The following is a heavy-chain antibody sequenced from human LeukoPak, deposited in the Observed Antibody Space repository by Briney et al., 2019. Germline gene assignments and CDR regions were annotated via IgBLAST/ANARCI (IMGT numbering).Heavy chain of an antibody. V-gene: IGHV4-39*07. CDR3: ARVHLGARPNWLDP. Sequence: PSETLSLTCTVSGGSISSSSYYWGWIRQPPGKGLEWIGSIYYSGSTYYNPSLKSRVTISVDTSKNQFSLKLSSVTAADTAVYYCARVHLGARPNWLDPWGQGTLVTVSS. CDR2: IYYSGST. D-gene: IGHD6-6*01. CDR1: GGSISSSSYY. J-gene: IGHJ5*02.